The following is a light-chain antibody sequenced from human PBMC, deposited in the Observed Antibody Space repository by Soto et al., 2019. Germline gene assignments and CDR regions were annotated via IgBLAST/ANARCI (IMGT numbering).Light chain of an antibody. V-gene: IGKV1-5*03. Sequence: DIQMTQSPSTLSASVGERVTISSRASQSISTWLALYQQKPGKAPNLLIYKASSLESGVPSRFSGSGSGTAFTLTISSLQPEDFAVYYCQQRSNWPITFGQGTRLEIK. CDR3: QQRSNWPIT. J-gene: IGKJ5*01. CDR2: KAS. CDR1: QSISTW.